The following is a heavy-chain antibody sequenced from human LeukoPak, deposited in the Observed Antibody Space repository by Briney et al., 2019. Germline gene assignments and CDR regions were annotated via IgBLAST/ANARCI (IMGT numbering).Heavy chain of an antibody. D-gene: IGHD4-11*01. V-gene: IGHV1-18*01. CDR3: ARDLYRDSLPVSWFDP. Sequence: ASVKVSCKASGYTFTSYGISWVRQAPGQGLEWMGWISDYNGSTNYAQKLQGRVTMTTDTSTSKDYMELRSLRSDDTAVYYCARDLYRDSLPVSWFDPWGQGTLVTVSS. J-gene: IGHJ5*02. CDR1: GYTFTSYG. CDR2: ISDYNGST.